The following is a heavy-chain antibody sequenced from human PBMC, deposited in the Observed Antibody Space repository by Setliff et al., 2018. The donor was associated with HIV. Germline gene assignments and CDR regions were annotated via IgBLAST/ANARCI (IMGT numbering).Heavy chain of an antibody. CDR1: GSNFATYW. V-gene: IGHV5-51*01. Sequence: PGESLKISCKTSGSNFATYWVGWVRQMPGKGLEWLGILYFGDSDPKYNPSFEGQVTISADKSIKTAFLQWRSLETSDTAIYYCARGRGGYSGGGRYYNLPYFDSWGQGTLVTVSS. J-gene: IGHJ4*02. CDR2: LYFGDSDP. CDR3: ARGRGGYSGGGRYYNLPYFDS. D-gene: IGHD2-15*01.